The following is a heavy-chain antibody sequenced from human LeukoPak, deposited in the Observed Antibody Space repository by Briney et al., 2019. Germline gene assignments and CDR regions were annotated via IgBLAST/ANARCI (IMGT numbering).Heavy chain of an antibody. J-gene: IGHJ4*02. Sequence: ASVKVSCTASGYTFTGYYMHWVRQAPGQGLEWMGWINPNSGGTNYAQKFQGRVTMTRDTSTSTAYMELSRLRSDDTAVYYCARDYPFDYYGSGSFDYWGQGTLVTVSS. V-gene: IGHV1-2*02. CDR2: INPNSGGT. D-gene: IGHD3-10*01. CDR3: ARDYPFDYYGSGSFDY. CDR1: GYTFTGYY.